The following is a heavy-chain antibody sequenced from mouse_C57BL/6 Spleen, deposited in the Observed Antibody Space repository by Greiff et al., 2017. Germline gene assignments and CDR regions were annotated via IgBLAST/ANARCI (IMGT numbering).Heavy chain of an antibody. J-gene: IGHJ2*01. CDR3: ARERELGRRDYYDY. CDR1: GYTFTSYW. D-gene: IGHD4-1*01. Sequence: QVQLQQPGAELVMPGPSVKLSCKVSGYTFTSYWMHWVKQRPGQGLVWIGELDPSDSYTNYNPKFKGKSTLTVDKSSSTAYLQLSSLTSEDSAVYYCARERELGRRDYYDYWGHGTTLTVSS. V-gene: IGHV1-69*01. CDR2: LDPSDSYT.